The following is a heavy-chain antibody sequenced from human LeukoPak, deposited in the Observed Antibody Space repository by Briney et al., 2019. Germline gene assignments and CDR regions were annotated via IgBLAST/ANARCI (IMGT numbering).Heavy chain of an antibody. V-gene: IGHV1-24*01. CDR2: FDPEDGET. CDR3: AGDSSGYRAYYFDY. D-gene: IGHD3-22*01. Sequence: GASVKVSCKVSGYTLTELSMHWVRQAPGKGLEWMGGFDPEDGETIYAQKFQGRVTMTRDTSTSTVYMELSSLRSEDTAVYYCAGDSSGYRAYYFDYWGQGTLVTVSS. J-gene: IGHJ4*02. CDR1: GYTLTELS.